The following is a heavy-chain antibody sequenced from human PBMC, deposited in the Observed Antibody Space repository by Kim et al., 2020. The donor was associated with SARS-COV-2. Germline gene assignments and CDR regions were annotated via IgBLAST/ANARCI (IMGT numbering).Heavy chain of an antibody. Sequence: GGSLRLSCAASGFTFSSYAMHWVRQAPGKGLEWVAVISYDGSNKYYADSVKGRFTISRDNSKNTLYLQMNSLRAEDTAVYYCARVQTKRWQQNDPIDDWGQGTLVTVSS. J-gene: IGHJ4*02. CDR2: ISYDGSNK. CDR1: GFTFSSYA. V-gene: IGHV3-30*04. CDR3: ARVQTKRWQQNDPIDD. D-gene: IGHD1-1*01.